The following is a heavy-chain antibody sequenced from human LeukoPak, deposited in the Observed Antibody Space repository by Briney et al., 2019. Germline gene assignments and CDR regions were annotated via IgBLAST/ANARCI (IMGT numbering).Heavy chain of an antibody. D-gene: IGHD2-21*01. CDR1: GFSCSNYV. V-gene: IGHV3-23*01. CDR3: AKGSPAILYYCMDV. Sequence: PGGSLRLSCAASGFSCSNYVMTLIGTGAGTYYADSVKGRFTISRDNSKNTLYLQMNSLRAEDTAVYYCAKGSPAILYYCMDVWGKGTTVTVSS. CDR2: LIGTGAGT. J-gene: IGHJ6*03.